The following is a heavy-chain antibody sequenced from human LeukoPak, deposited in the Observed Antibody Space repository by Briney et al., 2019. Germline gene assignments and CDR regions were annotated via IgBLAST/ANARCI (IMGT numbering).Heavy chain of an antibody. CDR1: GGSFSGYY. D-gene: IGHD6-6*01. V-gene: IGHV4-34*01. Sequence: KPSETLSLTCAVYGGSFSGYYWSWIRQPPGKGLEWIGEINHSGITNYNPSLKSRVTISVDTSKTQFSLKLSSVTAADTAVYYCASVYSSSRSYYYMDVWGKGTTVTVSS. CDR3: ASVYSSSRSYYYMDV. CDR2: INHSGIT. J-gene: IGHJ6*03.